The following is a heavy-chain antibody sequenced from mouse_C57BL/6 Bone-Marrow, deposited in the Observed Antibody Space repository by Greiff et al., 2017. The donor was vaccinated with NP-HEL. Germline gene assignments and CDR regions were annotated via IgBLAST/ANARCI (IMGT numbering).Heavy chain of an antibody. V-gene: IGHV5-9-1*02. Sequence: EVKVVESGAGLVKPGGSLKLSCAASGFTFSSYAMSWVRQTPEKRLEWVAYISSGGDYIYYADTVKGRFTISRDNARNTLYLQMSSLKSEDTAMYYCTRAGSSYPWFSYWGQGTLVTVSA. CDR2: ISSGGDYI. D-gene: IGHD1-1*01. CDR1: GFTFSSYA. J-gene: IGHJ3*01. CDR3: TRAGSSYPWFSY.